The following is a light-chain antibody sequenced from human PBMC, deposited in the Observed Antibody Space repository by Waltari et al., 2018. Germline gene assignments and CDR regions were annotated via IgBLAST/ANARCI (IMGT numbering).Light chain of an antibody. CDR2: AAS. Sequence: DIQMTQSPSSLSASVGDRVTITCRASQSISSYVNWYQQKPGKVPKLLIYAASSLQSGVPSRFSGSGAGTDVTLTISSLQAEDFATYYCQQSNSTQQITFGQGTRREIK. CDR1: QSISSY. V-gene: IGKV1-39*01. J-gene: IGKJ5*01. CDR3: QQSNSTQQIT.